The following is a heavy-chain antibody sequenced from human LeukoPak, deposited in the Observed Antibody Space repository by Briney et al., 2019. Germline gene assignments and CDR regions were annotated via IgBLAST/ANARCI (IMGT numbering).Heavy chain of an antibody. D-gene: IGHD3-3*01. Sequence: SETLSLTCSVSGDSISSYYWSWVRQPPGKGLEWIGYIYTSGSTNYNPSLKSRVTISVDTSKNQFSLKLSSVTAADTAVYYCARSGDNTIFGVATRNWFDPWGQGTLVTVSS. V-gene: IGHV4-4*09. CDR2: IYTSGST. J-gene: IGHJ5*02. CDR3: ARSGDNTIFGVATRNWFDP. CDR1: GDSISSYY.